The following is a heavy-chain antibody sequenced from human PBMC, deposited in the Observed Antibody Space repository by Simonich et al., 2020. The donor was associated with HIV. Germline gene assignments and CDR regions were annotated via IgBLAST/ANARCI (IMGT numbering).Heavy chain of an antibody. CDR1: GGSFSGYY. CDR3: ARRDRELILYFDY. CDR2: INHSEIT. V-gene: IGHV4-34*01. Sequence: QVQLQQWGAGLLKPSETLSLTCAVYGGSFSGYYWSWIRQPPGKGLEWIGEINHSEITNYKSSLNSRATISVDKSKNQFSLKLRSVTAADTAIYYCARRDRELILYFDYWGQGNLVTVSS. J-gene: IGHJ4*02. D-gene: IGHD3-3*01.